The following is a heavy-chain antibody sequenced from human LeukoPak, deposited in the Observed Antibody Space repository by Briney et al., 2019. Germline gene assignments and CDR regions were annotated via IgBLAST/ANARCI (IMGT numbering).Heavy chain of an antibody. CDR1: GFTFGSYP. D-gene: IGHD3-10*01. V-gene: IGHV3-30*04. Sequence: GGSLRPSCAASGFTFGSYPILWVRQAPGKGLEWVALISYDGSNKYYADSVKGRFNISRDNSKNTLYLQMNSLRAEDTAVYYCARARYGSGTFSFDNWGQGTLVTVSS. J-gene: IGHJ4*02. CDR3: ARARYGSGTFSFDN. CDR2: ISYDGSNK.